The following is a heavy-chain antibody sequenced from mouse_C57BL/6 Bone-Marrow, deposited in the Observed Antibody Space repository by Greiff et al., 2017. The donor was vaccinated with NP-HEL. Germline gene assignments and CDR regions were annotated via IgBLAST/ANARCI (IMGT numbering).Heavy chain of an antibody. CDR3: AREDYGTPRYWYFDV. J-gene: IGHJ1*03. Sequence: DVKLQESGPELVKPGASVKISCKASGYSFTGYYMHWVKQSHGNILDWIGYIYPYNGVSSYNQKFKGKATLTVDKSSSTAYMELRSLTSEDSAVYYCAREDYGTPRYWYFDVWGTGTTVTVSS. CDR2: IYPYNGVS. CDR1: GYSFTGYY. V-gene: IGHV1-31*01. D-gene: IGHD1-1*01.